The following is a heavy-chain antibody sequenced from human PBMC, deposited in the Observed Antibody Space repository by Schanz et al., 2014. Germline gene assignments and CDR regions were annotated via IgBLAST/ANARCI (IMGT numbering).Heavy chain of an antibody. J-gene: IGHJ4*02. D-gene: IGHD3-10*01. CDR3: ARGGYGSGSYREFDY. V-gene: IGHV4-61*02. Sequence: QVQLQESGPGLVKPSQTLSLTCSVSGGSISSGSYYWNWIRQPAGKGLEWIGRVYTSGSTNYNPSLKSRVTISQATSKTQFSLKLRSVTAADTAVYYCARGGYGSGSYREFDYWGQGTLVTVSS. CDR2: VYTSGST. CDR1: GGSISSGSYY.